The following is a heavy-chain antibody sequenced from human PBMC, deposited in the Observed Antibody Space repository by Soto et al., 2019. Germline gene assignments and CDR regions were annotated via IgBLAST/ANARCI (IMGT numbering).Heavy chain of an antibody. CDR3: ARDWGSSSGYYYYYYGMDV. CDR1: GGTFSSYA. V-gene: IGHV1-69*06. CDR2: IIPIFGTA. J-gene: IGHJ6*02. D-gene: IGHD6-6*01. Sequence: SVKVSCKASGGTFSSYAISWVRQAPGQGLEWMGGIIPIFGTANYAQKFQGRVTITADKSTSTAYMELSSLRSEDTAMYYCARDWGSSSGYYYYYYGMDVWGQGTTVTVSS.